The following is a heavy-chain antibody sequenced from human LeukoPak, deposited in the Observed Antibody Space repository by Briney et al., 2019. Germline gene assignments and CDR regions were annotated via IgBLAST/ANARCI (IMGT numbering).Heavy chain of an antibody. Sequence: GGSLRLSCAASGFTFSDYYMSWFRQAPGEGLEWVSYITSSSTIYYADSVKGRFTISRDNAKNSLYLQMNSLRADDTAVYYCARADRNYYMDVWGKGTTVTVSS. CDR2: ITSSSTI. CDR1: GFTFSDYY. V-gene: IGHV3-69-1*01. CDR3: ARADRNYYMDV. J-gene: IGHJ6*03.